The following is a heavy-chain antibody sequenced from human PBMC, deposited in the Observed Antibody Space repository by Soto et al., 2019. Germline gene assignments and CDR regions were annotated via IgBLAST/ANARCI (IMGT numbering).Heavy chain of an antibody. V-gene: IGHV1-69*13. Sequence: SVKVSCKASGYTFTSYDINWVRQAPGQGLEWMGGIMPIFGSANYAQKFQGRVTITADEYTRTVYMELSRLRSEDTAVYYCARQFDSDTSGYYSAYWGQGTLVTVSS. CDR2: IMPIFGSA. J-gene: IGHJ4*02. CDR1: GYTFTSYD. D-gene: IGHD3-22*01. CDR3: ARQFDSDTSGYYSAY.